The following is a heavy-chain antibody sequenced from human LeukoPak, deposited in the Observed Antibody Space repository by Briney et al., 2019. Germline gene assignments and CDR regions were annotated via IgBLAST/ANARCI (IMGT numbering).Heavy chain of an antibody. D-gene: IGHD2-8*01. J-gene: IGHJ2*01. CDR1: GGSISSYY. CDR2: IYYSGST. Sequence: SETLSLTCTVSGGSISSYYWSWIRQPPGKGLEWIGYIYYSGSTNYNPSLKSRVTISVDTSKNQFSLKLSSVTAADTAVYYCARRGVYGDWYFDLWGRGTLVTVSS. CDR3: ARRGVYGDWYFDL. V-gene: IGHV4-59*08.